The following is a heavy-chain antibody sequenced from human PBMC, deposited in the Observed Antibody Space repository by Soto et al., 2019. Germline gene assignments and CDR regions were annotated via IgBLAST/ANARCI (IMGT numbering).Heavy chain of an antibody. J-gene: IGHJ6*02. CDR3: ADGDGLDV. Sequence: EVQLVESGGGLVKPGGSLRLSCAGSGFTFSNAWMNWVRQTPWKGLEWVGRIKSKSHGGTTDYAAPVRGRFTISRDDSKNTLYLQMNSLTTEDTAVYYCADGDGLDVWGPGTTVTVSS. CDR2: IKSKSHGGTT. CDR1: GFTFSNAW. V-gene: IGHV3-15*07. D-gene: IGHD3-16*01.